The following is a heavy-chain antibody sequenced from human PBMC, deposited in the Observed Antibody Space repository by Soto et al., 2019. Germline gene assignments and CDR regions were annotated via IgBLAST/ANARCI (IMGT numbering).Heavy chain of an antibody. CDR3: AKGAYYYALPTFDY. Sequence: GGSLRLSCAASGFTFSSYAMSWVRQAPGKGQEWVSAISGSGGSTYYADSVKGRFTISRDNSQNTLYLQMNSLRAEDTAVYFCAKGAYYYALPTFDYWGQGPLVTVSS. D-gene: IGHD3-10*01. CDR1: GFTFSSYA. CDR2: ISGSGGST. J-gene: IGHJ4*02. V-gene: IGHV3-23*01.